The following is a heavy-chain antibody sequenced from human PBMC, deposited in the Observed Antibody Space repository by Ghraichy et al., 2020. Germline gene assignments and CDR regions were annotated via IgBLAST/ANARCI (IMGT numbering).Heavy chain of an antibody. CDR1: GFIFSTSA. Sequence: GGSLRLSCAASGFIFSTSAMHWVRQAPGKGLEWAAVISFHGRDEFYADSVKGRFTISRDNSKNTLYLQMNNLRVEDTDFYYCATDGGCTSTTCISNWLDSWGQGTLVTVSS. CDR2: ISFHGRDE. D-gene: IGHD6-13*01. J-gene: IGHJ5*01. V-gene: IGHV3-30*04. CDR3: ATDGGCTSTTCISNWLDS.